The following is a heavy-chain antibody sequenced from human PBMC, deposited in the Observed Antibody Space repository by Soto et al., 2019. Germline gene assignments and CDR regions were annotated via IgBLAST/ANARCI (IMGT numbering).Heavy chain of an antibody. CDR1: GYDFNTNW. CDR2: MYPGDSDT. CDR3: ARLKRYCNKTSCYYADH. J-gene: IGHJ4*01. Sequence: PGESLKISCRGSGYDFNTNWFGWVRQLPGKGLEWVGIMYPGDSDTRYNPSLQGHVTLSADVTVSTAFLQWRSLKTSDTGMYFCARLKRYCNKTSCYYADHWGHGTQV. V-gene: IGHV5-51*01. D-gene: IGHD2-2*01.